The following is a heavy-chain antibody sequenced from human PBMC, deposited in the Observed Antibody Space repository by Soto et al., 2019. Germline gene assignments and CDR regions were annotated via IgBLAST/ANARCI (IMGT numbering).Heavy chain of an antibody. J-gene: IGHJ4*02. CDR2: IYYSGST. D-gene: IGHD6-13*01. CDR1: GGSISSYY. Sequence: SETLSLTCTVSGGSISSYYWSWIRQPPGKGLEWIGYIYYSGSTNYNPSLKSRVTISVDTSKNQLSLKLSSVTAADTAVYYCAEGADSSSWYVPPFGYWGQGTLVTVSS. CDR3: AEGADSSSWYVPPFGY. V-gene: IGHV4-59*12.